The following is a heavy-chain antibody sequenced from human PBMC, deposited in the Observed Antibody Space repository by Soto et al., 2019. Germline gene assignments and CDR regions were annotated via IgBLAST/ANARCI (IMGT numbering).Heavy chain of an antibody. Sequence: QVQLVQSGAEVKKPGASVKVSCKASGYSLTSYGISWVRQAPGQGLEWMGWISGYNGNTNYAQKLQGRVTMTTDTSTSTAYMEPRSLRSDDTAVYYCARDSLPGLAAGDPTVFDPWGQGTLVTVSS. D-gene: IGHD6-13*01. J-gene: IGHJ5*02. CDR3: ARDSLPGLAAGDPTVFDP. V-gene: IGHV1-18*01. CDR1: GYSLTSYG. CDR2: ISGYNGNT.